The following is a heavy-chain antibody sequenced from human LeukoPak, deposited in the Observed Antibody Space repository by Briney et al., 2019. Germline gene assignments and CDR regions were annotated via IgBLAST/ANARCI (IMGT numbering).Heavy chain of an antibody. CDR1: GVTFSSYW. V-gene: IGHV3-74*01. Sequence: GGSLRLSCAASGVTFSSYWMHWVRQAPGKGLVWVSRISPDGSTTGHADSVKGRFTTSRDNAKNTLFLQMNSLRAEDTAVYYCTRDFDFSSATWGQGTLVTVSS. CDR2: ISPDGSTT. D-gene: IGHD3-3*01. CDR3: TRDFDFSSAT. J-gene: IGHJ5*02.